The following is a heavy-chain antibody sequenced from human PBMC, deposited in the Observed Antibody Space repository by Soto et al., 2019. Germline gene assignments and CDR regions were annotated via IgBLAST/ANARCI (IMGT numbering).Heavy chain of an antibody. CDR3: ARAGVTPHFFDY. V-gene: IGHV3-53*01. CDR2: FESGGSI. CDR1: GFSVRTNY. J-gene: IGHJ4*02. Sequence: GGSLRLSCAASGFSVRTNYMSWVRQAPGKGLDWVSVFESGGSIYYSDSVKGRFIISRDYAKNTVYLQMNSLRVEDTAVYYCARAGVTPHFFDYWGQGTLVTVSS. D-gene: IGHD3-3*02.